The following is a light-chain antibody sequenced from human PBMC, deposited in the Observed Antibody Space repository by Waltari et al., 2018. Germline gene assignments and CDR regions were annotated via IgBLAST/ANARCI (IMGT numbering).Light chain of an antibody. V-gene: IGKV1-39*01. Sequence: DIQMTQSPPSLSASVGDRVTITCRASQIITIYLNWYQQKPGKAPKLLIYAASSLQSGVPSRFSGSGSGTDFTLTISSLQPEDFATYYCQQSHSNPFTFGPGTKVDIK. J-gene: IGKJ3*01. CDR2: AAS. CDR3: QQSHSNPFT. CDR1: QIITIY.